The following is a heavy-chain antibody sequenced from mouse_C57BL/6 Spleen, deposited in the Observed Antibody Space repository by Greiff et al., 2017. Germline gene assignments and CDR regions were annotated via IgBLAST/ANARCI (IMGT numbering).Heavy chain of an antibody. Sequence: EVKLVESGPELVKPGASVKISCKASGYSFTGYYMNWVKQSPEKSLEWIGEINPSTGGTTYNQKFKAKATLTVDKSSSTAYMPLKSLTAEDSAVYYCARGGAMDYWGQGTSVTVSS. CDR2: INPSTGGT. J-gene: IGHJ4*01. CDR1: GYSFTGYY. V-gene: IGHV1-42*01. CDR3: ARGGAMDY. D-gene: IGHD1-1*02.